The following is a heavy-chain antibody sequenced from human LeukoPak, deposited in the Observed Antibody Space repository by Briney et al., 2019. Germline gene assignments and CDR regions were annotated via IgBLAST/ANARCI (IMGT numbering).Heavy chain of an antibody. D-gene: IGHD3-22*01. Sequence: GESLKISCKGSGYSLTSYWIGWVRQMPGKGLEWMGIIYPGDSDTRYSPSFQGQVTISADKSISTAYLQWSSLKASDTAMYYCARHGSSGYYTEAFDIWGQGTMVTVSS. J-gene: IGHJ3*02. V-gene: IGHV5-51*01. CDR2: IYPGDSDT. CDR1: GYSLTSYW. CDR3: ARHGSSGYYTEAFDI.